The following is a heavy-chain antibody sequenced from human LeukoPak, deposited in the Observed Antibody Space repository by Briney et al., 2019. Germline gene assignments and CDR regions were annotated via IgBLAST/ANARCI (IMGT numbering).Heavy chain of an antibody. Sequence: GGSLRLSRAASGFTFSSYAMSWVRQAPGKGLEWVSAISGSGGSTYYEDSVKGRFTISRDNSKNTLYLQMNSLRAEDTAVYYCAKEQDYDILTGYYGSFDYWGQGTLVTVSS. CDR1: GFTFSSYA. D-gene: IGHD3-9*01. CDR2: ISGSGGST. V-gene: IGHV3-23*01. CDR3: AKEQDYDILTGYYGSFDY. J-gene: IGHJ4*02.